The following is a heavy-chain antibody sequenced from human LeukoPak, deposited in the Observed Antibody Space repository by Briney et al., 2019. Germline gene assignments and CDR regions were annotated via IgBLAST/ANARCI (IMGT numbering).Heavy chain of an antibody. CDR3: ARGPVGDY. CDR1: GYTFTSYD. D-gene: IGHD3-10*01. V-gene: IGHV1-8*01. Sequence: ASVKVSCKASGYTFTSYDICWVRQATGQGLEWMGWMNPNSGDTGYAQKFQGRVTMTRDTSISTAYMELSSLRSDDMAVYYCARGPVGDYWGQGTLVTVSS. J-gene: IGHJ4*02. CDR2: MNPNSGDT.